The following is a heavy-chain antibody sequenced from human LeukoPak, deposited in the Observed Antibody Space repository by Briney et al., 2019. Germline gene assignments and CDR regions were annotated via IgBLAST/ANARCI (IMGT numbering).Heavy chain of an antibody. CDR3: AKDLGTELHYYYYGMDV. Sequence: GGSLRLSCAASGFTFSSYGMHWVRQAPGKGLEWVAVISYDGSNKYYADSVKGRFTISRDNSKNTLYLQMNSLRAEDTAVYYCAKDLGTELHYYYYGMDVWGQGTTVTVSS. J-gene: IGHJ6*02. D-gene: IGHD1-7*01. V-gene: IGHV3-30*18. CDR1: GFTFSSYG. CDR2: ISYDGSNK.